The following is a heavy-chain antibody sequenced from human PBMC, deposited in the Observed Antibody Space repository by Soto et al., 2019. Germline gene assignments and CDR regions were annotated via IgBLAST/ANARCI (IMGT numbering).Heavy chain of an antibody. D-gene: IGHD6-19*01. CDR1: GGTFSSYA. Sequence: ASLKVSCKASGGTFSSYAISWVRQAPGQGLEWMGGIIPIFGTANYAQKFQGRVTITADESTSTAYMELSSLRSEDTAVYYCGAVAGRYYYYGMDVWGQGTTVTVSS. CDR3: GAVAGRYYYYGMDV. J-gene: IGHJ6*02. CDR2: IIPIFGTA. V-gene: IGHV1-69*13.